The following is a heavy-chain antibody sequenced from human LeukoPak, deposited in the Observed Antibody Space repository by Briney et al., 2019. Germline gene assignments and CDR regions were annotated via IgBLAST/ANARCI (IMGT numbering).Heavy chain of an antibody. CDR1: GGTFSSYA. CDR3: AREFSDSSGHYYGGFDI. Sequence: GASVKVSCKASGGTFSSYAISWVRQAPGQGLEWMGWINPNSGGTHFAQKFQGTVTMTRDTSISTAFMELSRLGSDGTAVYYCAREFSDSSGHYYGGFDIWGQGTMLTVSS. CDR2: INPNSGGT. D-gene: IGHD3-22*01. V-gene: IGHV1-2*02. J-gene: IGHJ3*02.